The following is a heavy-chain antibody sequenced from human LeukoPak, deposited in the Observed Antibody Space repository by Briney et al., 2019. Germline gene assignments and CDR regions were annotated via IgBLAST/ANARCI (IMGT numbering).Heavy chain of an antibody. D-gene: IGHD6-13*01. CDR3: ARSPGAAEPFDP. CDR2: ISGSGGST. Sequence: QTGGSLRLSCAASGFTFSGYAMSWVRQAPGKGLEWVSAISGSGGSTYYADSVKGRFTISRDNSKNTLYLQMNSLRAEDTAVYYCARSPGAAEPFDPWGQGTLVTVSS. CDR1: GFTFSGYA. J-gene: IGHJ5*02. V-gene: IGHV3-23*01.